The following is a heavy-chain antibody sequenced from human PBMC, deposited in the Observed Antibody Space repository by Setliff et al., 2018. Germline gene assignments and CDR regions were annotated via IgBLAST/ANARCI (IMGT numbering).Heavy chain of an antibody. D-gene: IGHD4-4*01. Sequence: SETLSLTCTVSGDSISGAKYYWSWIRQSAGKGLECIGRIYTDGSTKYNPSLNSRVALSIDTSKNQLSLELSSVTAADTAVHYCARASVVHAVTIGYWGQGTLVTVSS. V-gene: IGHV4-61*02. CDR2: IYTDGST. CDR1: GDSISGAKYY. J-gene: IGHJ4*02. CDR3: ARASVVHAVTIGY.